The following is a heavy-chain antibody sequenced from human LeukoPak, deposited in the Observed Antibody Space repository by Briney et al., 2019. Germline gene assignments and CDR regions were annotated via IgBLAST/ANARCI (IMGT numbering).Heavy chain of an antibody. D-gene: IGHD3-22*01. CDR1: GFTFSSYG. CDR2: IWNDGGKK. Sequence: GGSLRLSCAASGFTFSSYGMHWVRQAPDKGLEWVAVIWNDGGKKYYADSVKGRFTISRDNSKNTLYLQTNSLRAEDTAVFYCARGYYYGTTGHFDSWGQGSLVTVSS. J-gene: IGHJ4*02. CDR3: ARGYYYGTTGHFDS. V-gene: IGHV3-33*01.